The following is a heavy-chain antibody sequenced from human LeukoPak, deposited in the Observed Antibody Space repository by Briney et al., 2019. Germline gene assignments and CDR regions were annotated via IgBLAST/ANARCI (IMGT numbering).Heavy chain of an antibody. CDR3: VTNLKWGVNYDFYYMDV. V-gene: IGHV3-21*01. D-gene: IGHD1-26*01. J-gene: IGHJ6*03. Sequence: PGGSLRLSCAASGFTFSTYSMTWVRQAPGGGLERVSSITSSAYIYYADPVKGRFTISRDGAKNSLYLQMNSLRAEDAAVYYCVTNLKWGVNYDFYYMDVWGKGTTVTVSS. CDR2: ITSSAYI. CDR1: GFTFSTYS.